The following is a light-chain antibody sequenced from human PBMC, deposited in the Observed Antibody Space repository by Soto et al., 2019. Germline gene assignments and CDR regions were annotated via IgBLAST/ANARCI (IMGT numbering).Light chain of an antibody. J-gene: IGKJ1*01. CDR2: DAY. V-gene: IGKV1-13*02. CDR1: QGISSA. Sequence: THAVSGLCVAVGGRRIITKQASQGISSALAWYQQKPGKAHKLLIYDAYSLESGVQSRFSGSGSGTDFTLTIRSLQPHDFATSYCEHSNTYSWTFGQGTKVDIK. CDR3: EHSNTYSWT.